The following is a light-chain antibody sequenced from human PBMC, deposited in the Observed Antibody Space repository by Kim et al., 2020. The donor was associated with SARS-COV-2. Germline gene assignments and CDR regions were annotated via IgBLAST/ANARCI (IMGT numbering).Light chain of an antibody. Sequence: DVVMTQTPLSLSVSPGQSASISCKSSQSLLHSDGKTYLYWFMQKPGQSPQLLIYELSSRFSGVPDKFSGSGSDTEFTLQISRVEPDDVVFYYCMQGLHPDYTFGQGPKLEI. CDR1: QSLLHSDGKTY. CDR3: MQGLHPDYT. CDR2: ELS. V-gene: IGKV2-29*02. J-gene: IGKJ2*01.